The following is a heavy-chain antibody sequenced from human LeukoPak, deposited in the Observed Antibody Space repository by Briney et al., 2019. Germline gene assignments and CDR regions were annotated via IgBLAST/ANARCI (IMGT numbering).Heavy chain of an antibody. J-gene: IGHJ4*02. CDR3: AKRGVVIRVILVGFHKQAYYFDS. Sequence: GGSLRLSCAVSGITLSDYGMSWVRQAPGKGLEWVAGISDSGGSTNYADSVKGRFTISRDDAKNTLYLQMNSLRAEDAAVYFCAKRGVVIRVILVGFHKQAYYFDSWGQGALVTVSS. V-gene: IGHV3-23*01. D-gene: IGHD3-10*01. CDR2: ISDSGGST. CDR1: GITLSDYG.